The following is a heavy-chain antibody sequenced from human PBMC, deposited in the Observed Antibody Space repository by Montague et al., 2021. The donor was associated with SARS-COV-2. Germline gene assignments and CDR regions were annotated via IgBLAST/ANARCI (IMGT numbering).Heavy chain of an antibody. D-gene: IGHD6-13*01. CDR1: GFTFSSYW. V-gene: IGHV3-7*01. CDR3: ARDMAAAGTGYYYYGMDV. J-gene: IGHJ6*02. CDR2: IKQDGSEK. Sequence: SLRLSCAASGFTFSSYWMSWVRQAPGKGLEWVANIKQDGSEKYYVDSVKGRFTISRDNAKNSLYPQMNSLRAEDTAVYYCARDMAAAGTGYYYYGMDVWGQGTTVTVSS.